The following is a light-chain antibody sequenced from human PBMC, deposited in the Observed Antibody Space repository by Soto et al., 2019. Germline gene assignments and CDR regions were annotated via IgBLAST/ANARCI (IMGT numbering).Light chain of an antibody. CDR2: KAS. J-gene: IGKJ1*01. CDR3: QQGYSTPWT. Sequence: DIQMTQSPSTLSGSVGDRVTITCRASQTISSWLAWYQQKPGKAPKLLIYKASTLKSGVPSRFSGSGSGTDFTLTLNSLQPEDSATYYCQQGYSTPWTFGQGTKVDIK. V-gene: IGKV1-5*03. CDR1: QTISSW.